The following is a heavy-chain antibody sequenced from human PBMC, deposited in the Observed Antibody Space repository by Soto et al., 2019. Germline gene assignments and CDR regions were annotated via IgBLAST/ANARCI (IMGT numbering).Heavy chain of an antibody. V-gene: IGHV3-30*03. CDR2: ISYDGSNK. CDR1: GFTFSSYG. J-gene: IGHJ3*02. Sequence: QVQLVESGGGVVQPGRSLRLSCAASGFTFSSYGMHWVRQAPGKGLEWVAVISYDGSNKYYADSVKGRFTISRDNSKNTLYLQMNSLRASDTAVYYCHAVDIWGQGTMVTVSS. CDR3: HAVDI.